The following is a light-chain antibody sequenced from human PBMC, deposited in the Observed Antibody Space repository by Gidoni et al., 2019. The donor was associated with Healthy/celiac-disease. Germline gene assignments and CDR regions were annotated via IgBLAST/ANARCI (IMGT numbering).Light chain of an antibody. Sequence: QLVLTQSLSASASLGASVKLTCTLSSGHSSYAIAWHQQQPEKGPRYLMKLNSDGSHSTGDGIPDRFSGSSSGAARYLTISSLQSEDEADYYCQTWGTGIRVFGGGTKLTVL. J-gene: IGLJ3*02. CDR2: LNSDGSH. V-gene: IGLV4-69*01. CDR3: QTWGTGIRV. CDR1: SGHSSYA.